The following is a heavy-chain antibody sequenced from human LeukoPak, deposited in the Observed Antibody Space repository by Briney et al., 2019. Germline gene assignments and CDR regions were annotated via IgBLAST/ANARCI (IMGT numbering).Heavy chain of an antibody. CDR1: GFTFSSYR. CDR3: ARDRLPPDYGDYGAFDI. Sequence: GGSLRLSCAASGFTFSSYRMNWVRQAPGKGLESVSYISSSSSTIYYAASVKGRFTISRDNAKNSLYLQMNSLRDEDTAVYYCARDRLPPDYGDYGAFDIWGQGTMVTVSS. V-gene: IGHV3-48*02. CDR2: ISSSSSTI. J-gene: IGHJ3*02. D-gene: IGHD4-17*01.